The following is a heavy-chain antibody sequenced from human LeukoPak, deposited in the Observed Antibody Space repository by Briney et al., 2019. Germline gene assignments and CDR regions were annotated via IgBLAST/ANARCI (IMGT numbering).Heavy chain of an antibody. CDR2: IYYSGST. Sequence: NPSETLSLTCTVSGGSISSYYWSWIRQPPGKGLEWIGYIYYSGSTNYNPSLKSRVTISVDTSKNQFSLKLSSVTAADTAVYYCARDPGGYWGQGTLVTVSS. CDR1: GGSISSYY. CDR3: ARDPGGY. J-gene: IGHJ4*02. V-gene: IGHV4-59*01. D-gene: IGHD3-10*01.